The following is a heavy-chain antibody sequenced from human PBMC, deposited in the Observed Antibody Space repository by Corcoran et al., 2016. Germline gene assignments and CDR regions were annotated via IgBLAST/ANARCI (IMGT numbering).Heavy chain of an antibody. CDR1: GGTFSSYA. Sequence: QVQLVQSGAEVKKPGSSVKVSCKASGGTFSSYAISWVRQAPGQGLEWMGGIIPIFGTANYAQKFQGRVTITADDSTSTAYMERSSLRSEATAVYDCARVRIGGYYLDYWGQGTLVTVSS. CDR3: ARVRIGGYYLDY. V-gene: IGHV1-69*01. D-gene: IGHD3-10*01. J-gene: IGHJ4*02. CDR2: IIPIFGTA.